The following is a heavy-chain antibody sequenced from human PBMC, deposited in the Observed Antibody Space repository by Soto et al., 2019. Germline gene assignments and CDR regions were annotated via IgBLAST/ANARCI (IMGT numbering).Heavy chain of an antibody. CDR1: GFTFDDYT. CDR2: ISWDGGST. V-gene: IGHV3-43*01. D-gene: IGHD3-3*01. CDR3: AKDIYDFKGYYYYGMDV. Sequence: GGSLRLSCAASGFTFDDYTMHWVRQAPGKGLEWVSLISWDGGSTYYADSVKGRFTISRDNSKNSLYLQMNSLRTEDTALYYCAKDIYDFKGYYYYGMDVWGQGTTVTVSS. J-gene: IGHJ6*02.